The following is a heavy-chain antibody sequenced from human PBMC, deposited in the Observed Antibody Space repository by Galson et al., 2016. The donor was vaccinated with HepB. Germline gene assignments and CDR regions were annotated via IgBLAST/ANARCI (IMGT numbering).Heavy chain of an antibody. V-gene: IGHV3-21*01. CDR3: ASQSLWSGPANYYYGMDV. CDR1: GFTFSSYS. CDR2: ISSSSYI. Sequence: SLRLSCAASGFTFSSYSMNWVRQAPGKGLEWVSYISSSSYIYYADSVKGRFTISRDDAKNSLYLQMNSLRAEDTAVYYCASQSLWSGPANYYYGMDVWGQGTTVTVSS. J-gene: IGHJ6*02. D-gene: IGHD3-3*01.